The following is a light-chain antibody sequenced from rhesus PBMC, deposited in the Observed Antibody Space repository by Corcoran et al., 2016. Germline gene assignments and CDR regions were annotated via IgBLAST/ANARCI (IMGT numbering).Light chain of an antibody. Sequence: EIVMTQSPATLSLSPGETATISCRTSQSVSSYLAWYQQKPGQAPRLIIYGASSRATGIPDRFSGSGSGTDFTLPISSLEPEDFAVYYCQETSNLFTFGPGTKLDIK. CDR2: GAS. J-gene: IGKJ3*01. V-gene: IGKV3-31*02. CDR1: QSVSSY. CDR3: QETSNLFT.